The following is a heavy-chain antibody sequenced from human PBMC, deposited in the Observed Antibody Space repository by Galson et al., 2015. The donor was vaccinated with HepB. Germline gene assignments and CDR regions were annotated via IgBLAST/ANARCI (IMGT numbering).Heavy chain of an antibody. CDR1: GFTFSSFG. Sequence: SLRLSCEGPGFTFSSFGMHWVRQAPGKGLEWVAVISYDGGKVNGSGTAYAASVKGRFTISRDDSKNPAYLQMNSLKTEDTALYYCTRLNGSQFDYWGQGTLVTVSS. D-gene: IGHD1-26*01. CDR3: TRLNGSQFDY. V-gene: IGHV3-73*01. CDR2: SYDGGKVNGSGT. J-gene: IGHJ4*02.